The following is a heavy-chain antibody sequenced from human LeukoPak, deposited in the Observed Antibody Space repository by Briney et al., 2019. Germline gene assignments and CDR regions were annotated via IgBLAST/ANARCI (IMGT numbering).Heavy chain of an antibody. CDR3: QSMGTRGHYDFWSGYYGEFDY. D-gene: IGHD3-3*01. CDR1: GFTFSSYW. Sequence: GGSLRLSCAASGFTFSSYWMSWVRQAPGKGLEWVANIKQDGSEKYYVDSVKGRFTISRDNAKNSLYLQMNSLRAEDTAVYYCQSMGTRGHYDFWSGYYGEFDYWGQGTLVTVSS. CDR2: IKQDGSEK. J-gene: IGHJ4*02. V-gene: IGHV3-7*01.